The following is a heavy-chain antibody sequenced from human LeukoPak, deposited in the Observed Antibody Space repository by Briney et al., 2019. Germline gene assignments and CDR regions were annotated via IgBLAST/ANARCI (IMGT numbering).Heavy chain of an antibody. CDR2: IYYHENT. J-gene: IGHJ4*02. Sequence: PSETLSLTCAVYGGSFSSSSDYWGWIRQAPGKGLEWIGSIYYHENTYYNSSLKSRVTISVDTSKNQFSLKLNSVTAADTAVYFCARRAYSAAYWKHFDYWGQGTLVTVSS. CDR3: ARRAYSAAYWKHFDY. V-gene: IGHV4-39*01. D-gene: IGHD1-1*01. CDR1: GGSFSSSSDY.